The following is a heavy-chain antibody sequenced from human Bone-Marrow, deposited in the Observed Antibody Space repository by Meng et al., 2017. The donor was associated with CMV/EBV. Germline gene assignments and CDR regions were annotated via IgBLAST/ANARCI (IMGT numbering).Heavy chain of an antibody. CDR2: IYYSGNT. CDR3: ARRLLSLGESYFDY. J-gene: IGHJ4*02. CDR1: GGSISGTYYY. D-gene: IGHD3-10*01. Sequence: GSLRLSCTVSGGSISGTYYYWGWIRQPPGKGLEWIGSIYYSGNTYYNPSLKSRVTISVDTSKNHFSLKMFSVTAADTAVYYCARRLLSLGESYFDYWGQGRLVTVSS. V-gene: IGHV4-39*07.